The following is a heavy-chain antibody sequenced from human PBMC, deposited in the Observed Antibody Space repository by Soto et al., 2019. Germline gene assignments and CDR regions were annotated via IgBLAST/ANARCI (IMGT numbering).Heavy chain of an antibody. CDR1: GNTLSRDH. CDR3: ARDCYCGGYHHLYSC. CDR2: INPSGGST. D-gene: IGHD2-21*01. J-gene: IGHJ4*02. Sequence: AAGKVSWKAPGNTLSRDHMPWARPAPGQGIEWMGIINPSGGSTSYAQKSQGRVTMTRDTSTSTVYMELSSLRSEDTAVYYCARDCYCGGYHHLYSCWAQGTLVT. V-gene: IGHV1-46*01.